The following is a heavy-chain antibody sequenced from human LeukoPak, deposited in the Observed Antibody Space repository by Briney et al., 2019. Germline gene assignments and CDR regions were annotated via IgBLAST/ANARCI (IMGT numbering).Heavy chain of an antibody. CDR3: ARAYYGSGSYYPGGWFDP. Sequence: ASVKVSCKASGYTFTGYYMHWVRQAPGQGLEWMGWINPNSGGTNYAQKFQGRVTMTRDTSISTAYMELSRLRSDDTAVYYCARAYYGSGSYYPGGWFDPWGQGTLVTVSS. CDR2: INPNSGGT. J-gene: IGHJ5*02. V-gene: IGHV1-2*02. CDR1: GYTFTGYY. D-gene: IGHD3-10*01.